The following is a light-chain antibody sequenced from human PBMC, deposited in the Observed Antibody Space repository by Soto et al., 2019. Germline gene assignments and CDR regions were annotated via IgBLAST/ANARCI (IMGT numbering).Light chain of an antibody. Sequence: QSALTQPASVSGSPGQSITISCTGTASDVGGYNFVSWYQQYPGRAPKLMIYDVSNRASGVSTRFSGSKSGNTASLTISGLQAEDEPDYYCMSYVSRSTHVFGTGTKLTVL. CDR3: MSYVSRSTHV. J-gene: IGLJ1*01. CDR2: DVS. V-gene: IGLV2-14*01. CDR1: ASDVGGYNF.